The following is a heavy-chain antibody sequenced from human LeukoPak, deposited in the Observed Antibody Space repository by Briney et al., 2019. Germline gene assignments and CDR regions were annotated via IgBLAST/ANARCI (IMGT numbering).Heavy chain of an antibody. D-gene: IGHD3-9*01. J-gene: IGHJ4*02. CDR2: ISWNSGSI. CDR3: AKDPRHTSHYDILTGYSSY. V-gene: IGHV3-9*01. CDR1: GVTFDDYA. Sequence: SLRLSCAASGVTFDDYAMHWVRQAPGKGLEWVSGISWNSGSIGYADSVKGRFTISRDNSKNTLYLQMNSLRAEDTAVYYCAKDPRHTSHYDILTGYSSYWGQGTLVTVSS.